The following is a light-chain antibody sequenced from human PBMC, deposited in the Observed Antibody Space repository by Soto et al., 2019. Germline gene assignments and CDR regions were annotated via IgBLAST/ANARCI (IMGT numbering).Light chain of an antibody. CDR2: GAS. J-gene: IGKJ1*01. CDR3: QQYETSPRT. V-gene: IGKV3-15*01. Sequence: EIMITPSPAPPSVSPGERATPSRRASQSVSTTVAWYHQKPGQAPRLLVYGASTRATGIPARFSGSGSGTDFTLTISRLEPEDFAVYYCQQYETSPRTFGQGTKVDIK. CDR1: QSVSTT.